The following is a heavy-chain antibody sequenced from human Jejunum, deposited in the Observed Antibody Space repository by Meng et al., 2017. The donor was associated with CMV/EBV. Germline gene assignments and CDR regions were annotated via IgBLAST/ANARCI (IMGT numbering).Heavy chain of an antibody. J-gene: IGHJ4*02. D-gene: IGHD3-10*01. CDR2: IYYNGNA. CDR1: GDSISSGDYS. V-gene: IGHV4-30-4*08. Sequence: QFQLQGSGPRLVKPSQTLSLTCTVSGDSISSGDYSWNWIRQSPGKGLEWIGYIYYNGNAYYNPSLQSRVSISVDTSKNEFSLNLNSVTAADTALYFCARGGIFRGIDYWGQGTLVTVSS. CDR3: ARGGIFRGIDY.